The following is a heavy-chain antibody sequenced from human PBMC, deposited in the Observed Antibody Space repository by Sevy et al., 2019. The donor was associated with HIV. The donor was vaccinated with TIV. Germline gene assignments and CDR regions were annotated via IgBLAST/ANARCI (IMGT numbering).Heavy chain of an antibody. J-gene: IGHJ4*02. CDR1: HYSIRSAYQ. CDR2: IYPRGSA. CDR3: VEDKNDYGGSYFES. V-gene: IGHV4-38-2*01. D-gene: IGHD4-17*01. Sequence: SETLSLTCAVSHYSIRSAYQWGWIRQSPGKGLEWIGSIYPRGSAFHNPSLKSRLSISVNMSKNQFSLSLRSVTAADTAVYYCVEDKNDYGGSYFESWGPGTLVTVSS.